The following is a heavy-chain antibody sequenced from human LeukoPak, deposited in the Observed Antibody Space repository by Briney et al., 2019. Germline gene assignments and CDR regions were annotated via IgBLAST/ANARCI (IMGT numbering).Heavy chain of an antibody. CDR1: VGSLSGYY. CDR3: ARVFGSYDAFDI. CDR2: IKQSGST. D-gene: IGHD1-26*01. J-gene: IGHJ3*02. V-gene: IGHV4-34*01. Sequence: SETLSLPCAVYVGSLSGYYGSWIRQPPGKGREWIGEIKQSGSTNYNPSLKSRVTISVDTSKNQFSLKLSSVTAADTAVYYCARVFGSYDAFDIWGQGTMVTVSS.